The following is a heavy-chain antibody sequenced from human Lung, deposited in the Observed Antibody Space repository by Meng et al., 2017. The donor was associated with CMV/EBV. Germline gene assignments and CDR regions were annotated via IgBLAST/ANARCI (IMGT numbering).Heavy chain of an antibody. J-gene: IGHJ6*01. CDR1: GFTFSTFA. V-gene: IGHV3-23*03. Sequence: GESLKISCAASGFTFSTFAMSWVRQAPGKGLQWVSVIYSGDDSTYYADSVKGRFTISRDNSKNMLYLQMNSRRAEDSAVYFCTKGKWGGYYYYYGMAVWGRGTTV. CDR3: TKGKWGGYYYYYGMAV. CDR2: IYSGDDST. D-gene: IGHD1-26*01.